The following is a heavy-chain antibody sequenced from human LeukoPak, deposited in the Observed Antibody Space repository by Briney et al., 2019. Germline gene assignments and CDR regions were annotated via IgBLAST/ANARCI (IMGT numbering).Heavy chain of an antibody. V-gene: IGHV3-15*01. CDR3: ATDRIVGASAFDV. CDR2: IKSKTNGGEAT. CDR1: GFSFSHTW. J-gene: IGHJ3*01. Sequence: PGGSLRLSCAGSGFSFSHTWMNWVRQAPGKGLEYIGRIKSKTNGGEATEYAAAVTGRLFISRDDSASTLYLHLNSLKTEDTAVYYCATDRIVGASAFDVWGQGTMVTVSS. D-gene: IGHD1-26*01.